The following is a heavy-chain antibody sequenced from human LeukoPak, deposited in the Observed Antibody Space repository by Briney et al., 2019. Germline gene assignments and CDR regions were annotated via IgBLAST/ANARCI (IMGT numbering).Heavy chain of an antibody. CDR3: ARVHGSSWHHYFDY. Sequence: GGSLRLSCAASGFTFSSYAMHWVRQTPGKGLEWVAVISYDGSNKFYADSVKGRFTISRDNSKNTLYLQMNSLRAEDTAVYYCARVHGSSWHHYFDYWGQGTLVTVSS. CDR2: ISYDGSNK. D-gene: IGHD6-13*01. CDR1: GFTFSSYA. V-gene: IGHV3-30-3*01. J-gene: IGHJ4*02.